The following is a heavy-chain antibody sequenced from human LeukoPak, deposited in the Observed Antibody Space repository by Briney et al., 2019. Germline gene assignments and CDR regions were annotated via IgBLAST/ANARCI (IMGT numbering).Heavy chain of an antibody. Sequence: KSSETLSLTCTVSGGFISSYYWSWIRQSPGKGLEWIGYLHYTGSTNYNPSLKSRVIISVDTSKNQFSLKLSSVTAADTAVYYCARGLFGEFFYYYYVDVWGKGTTVTVSS. V-gene: IGHV4-59*01. CDR1: GGFISSYY. CDR2: LHYTGST. CDR3: ARGLFGEFFYYYYVDV. D-gene: IGHD3-10*01. J-gene: IGHJ6*03.